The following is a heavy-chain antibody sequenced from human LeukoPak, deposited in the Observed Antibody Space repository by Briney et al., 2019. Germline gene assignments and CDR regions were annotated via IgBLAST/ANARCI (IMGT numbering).Heavy chain of an antibody. D-gene: IGHD5-12*01. CDR2: IYYSGST. Sequence: PSKTLSLTCSVSGGSISGAYWSWIRQAPGKGLEWIGYIYYSGSTDYNPSLESRVTISIDTSKNHFSLNLTAVTAVDTAIYYCARTGSGRDYYGMDVWGQGTSVTVSS. J-gene: IGHJ6*02. CDR3: ARTGSGRDYYGMDV. V-gene: IGHV4-59*01. CDR1: GGSISGAY.